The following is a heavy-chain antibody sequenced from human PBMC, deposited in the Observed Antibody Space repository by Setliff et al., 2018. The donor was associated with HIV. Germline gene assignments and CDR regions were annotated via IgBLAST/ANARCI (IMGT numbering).Heavy chain of an antibody. V-gene: IGHV3-7*01. CDR2: INKDGSEK. Sequence: PGGSLRLSCAASGFDFSNYWFSWVRQAPGKGLEWVANINKDGSEKYYVDSVKGRFTISRDNAKNSLYLQMNSLRAEDTAVYYCAREYSSGRGLYYYYYGMDVWGQGTTVTVSS. J-gene: IGHJ6*02. CDR3: AREYSSGRGLYYYYYGMDV. D-gene: IGHD6-19*01. CDR1: GFDFSNYW.